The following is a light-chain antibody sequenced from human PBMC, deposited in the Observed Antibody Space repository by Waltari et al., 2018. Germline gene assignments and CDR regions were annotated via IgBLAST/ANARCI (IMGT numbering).Light chain of an antibody. J-gene: IGLJ2*01. CDR1: SRDVGSYIH. Sequence: QSALTQPPSASGSPGQSVTISCSGSSRDVGSYIHVSRYQQHPGKAPRLIIYEVNKRPSGVPDRFSGAKSGNTASLTVAGLQSEDEAVYFCSSYTGIRSVIFGGGTHLSVL. V-gene: IGLV2-8*01. CDR2: EVN. CDR3: SSYTGIRSVI.